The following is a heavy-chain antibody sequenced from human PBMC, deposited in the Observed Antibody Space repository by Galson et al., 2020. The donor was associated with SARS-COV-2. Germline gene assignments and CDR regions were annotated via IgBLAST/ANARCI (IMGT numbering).Heavy chain of an antibody. CDR3: ARAKGDYYDSRDYYTLDYAFDI. CDR1: GGPFSNYT. J-gene: IGHJ3*02. CDR2: VIPMLALA. D-gene: IGHD3-22*01. Sequence: SVKVSCKASGGPFSNYTISWVRQAPGQGLEWMGRVIPMLALANYAQKFQGRVTITADKSTTTAYMELSSLRSEDTAVYYCARAKGDYYDSRDYYTLDYAFDIWGQGTMVTVSS. V-gene: IGHV1-69*02.